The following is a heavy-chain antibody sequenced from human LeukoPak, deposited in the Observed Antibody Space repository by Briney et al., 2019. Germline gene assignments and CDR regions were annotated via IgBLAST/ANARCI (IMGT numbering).Heavy chain of an antibody. D-gene: IGHD5-12*01. CDR3: ARVRGYDGFDY. CDR2: ISYDGSNK. V-gene: IGHV3-30-3*01. CDR1: GFTFSSYA. Sequence: PGGSLRLSCAASGFTFSSYAMHWVRQAPGKGLEWVAVISYDGSNKYYADSVKGRFTISRDNSKNTLYLQMNSLRAEDTAVYYCARVRGYDGFDYRGQGTLVTVSS. J-gene: IGHJ4*02.